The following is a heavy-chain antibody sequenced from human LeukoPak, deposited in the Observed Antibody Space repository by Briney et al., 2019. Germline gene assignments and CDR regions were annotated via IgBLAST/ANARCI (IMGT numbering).Heavy chain of an antibody. D-gene: IGHD6-19*01. CDR2: ISGSGGST. J-gene: IGHJ4*02. CDR3: AKGPRASGWTYFDY. Sequence: SGGSLRLSCAASGFTFSSYAMSWVRQAPGKGLEWVSDISGSGGSTYSAESVKGRFTISRDNSKNTLYLQMNSLRVEDTAVYYCAKGPRASGWTYFDYWGQGTLVTVSS. CDR1: GFTFSSYA. V-gene: IGHV3-23*01.